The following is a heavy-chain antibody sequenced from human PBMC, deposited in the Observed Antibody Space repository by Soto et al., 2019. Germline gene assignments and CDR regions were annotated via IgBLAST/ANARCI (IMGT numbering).Heavy chain of an antibody. CDR1: GYTFTGYY. V-gene: IGHV1-2*02. J-gene: IGHJ6*02. CDR3: ARVKTYDFWSGYPYYYYGMDV. Sequence: GASVKVSCKASGYTFTGYYMHWVRQAPGQGLEWMGWINPNSGGTNYAQKFQGRVTMTRDTSISTAYMELSRLRSDDTAVYYCARVKTYDFWSGYPYYYYGMDVWGQGTTVTV. D-gene: IGHD3-3*01. CDR2: INPNSGGT.